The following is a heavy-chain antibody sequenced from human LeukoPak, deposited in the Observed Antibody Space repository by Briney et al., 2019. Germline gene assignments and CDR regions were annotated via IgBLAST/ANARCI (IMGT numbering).Heavy chain of an antibody. V-gene: IGHV1-2*06. CDR2: INPNSGGT. Sequence: ASVKVSRKASGYTFTGYYMHWVRQAPGQGLEWMGRINPNSGGTNYAQKFQGRVTMTRDTSITTAYMELSSLRSDDTAIYYCARDRDTSGYYYMDVWGKGTTVTVS. J-gene: IGHJ6*03. CDR3: ARDRDTSGYYYMDV. CDR1: GYTFTGYY.